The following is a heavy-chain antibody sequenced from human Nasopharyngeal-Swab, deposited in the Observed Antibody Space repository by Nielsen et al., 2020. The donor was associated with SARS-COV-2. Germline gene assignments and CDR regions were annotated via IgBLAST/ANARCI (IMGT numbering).Heavy chain of an antibody. CDR3: ASSLTTHIDY. D-gene: IGHD4-11*01. CDR1: GFTFSSYA. CDR2: ISYDGSNK. J-gene: IGHJ4*02. V-gene: IGHV3-30-3*01. Sequence: GESLKISCAASGFTFSSYAMHWVRQAPGKGLEWVAVISYDGSNKYYADSVKGRFTISRDNSKNTLYLQMNSLRAEDTAMYYCASSLTTHIDYWGQGTLVTVSS.